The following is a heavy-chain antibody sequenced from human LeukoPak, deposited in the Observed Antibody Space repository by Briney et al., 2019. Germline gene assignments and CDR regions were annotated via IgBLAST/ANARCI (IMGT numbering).Heavy chain of an antibody. Sequence: ASVKVSCKASGYTFTSHYMHWVRQAPGQGLEWMGIVDPSGGTTSRAQKFQGRVTITRDTPTSTVYMELSSLRSEDTAVYYCARDNTSTGPFDYWGQGTLVTVSS. D-gene: IGHD1-1*01. CDR3: ARDNTSTGPFDY. CDR1: GYTFTSHY. CDR2: VDPSGGTT. J-gene: IGHJ4*02. V-gene: IGHV1-46*01.